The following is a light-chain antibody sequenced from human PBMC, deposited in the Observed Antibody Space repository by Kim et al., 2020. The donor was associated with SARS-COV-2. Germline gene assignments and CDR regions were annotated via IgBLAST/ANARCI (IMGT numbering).Light chain of an antibody. CDR1: SSNVGSNN. J-gene: IGLJ2*01. V-gene: IGLV1-44*01. Sequence: GQRVTISCSGGSSNVGSNNVNWYLQLPGTAPKVLIYGNNQRPSGVPDRFSGSKSGTSASLAISGLQSEDEAEYYCAAWDDSLNGVIFGGGTQLTVL. CDR3: AAWDDSLNGVI. CDR2: GNN.